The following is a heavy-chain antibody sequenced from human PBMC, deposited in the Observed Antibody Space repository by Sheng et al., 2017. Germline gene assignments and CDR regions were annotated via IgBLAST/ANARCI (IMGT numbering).Heavy chain of an antibody. CDR3: AKEGGTSNYFGYMDH. V-gene: IGHV3-9*01. D-gene: IGHD3-9*01. Sequence: EVQLVESGGDLVQPGRSLRLSCVASGLRFEDYAMHWVRQVPGKGLEWVAGISHNSGSVGYGDSVKGRFTISRDNAKNSLYLQMNSLRPEDTAFYYCAKEGGTSNYFGYMDHWGLGTLVTVSS. CDR1: GLRFEDYA. J-gene: IGHJ4*02. CDR2: ISHNSGSV.